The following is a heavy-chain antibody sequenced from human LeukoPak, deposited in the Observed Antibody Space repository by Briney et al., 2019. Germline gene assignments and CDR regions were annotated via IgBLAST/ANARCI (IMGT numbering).Heavy chain of an antibody. CDR3: ARAPMGAAALY. CDR1: GYTFTNFD. V-gene: IGHV1-8*01. D-gene: IGHD6-13*01. CDR2: MNPVSGNA. Sequence: WASVKVSCKASGYTFTNFDINWVRQAPGQGLEWMGWMNPVSGNAGSAQKFQGRITLTRDTSINTAYMELSSLRSDDTAFYYCARAPMGAAALYWGQGTLVTVSS. J-gene: IGHJ4*02.